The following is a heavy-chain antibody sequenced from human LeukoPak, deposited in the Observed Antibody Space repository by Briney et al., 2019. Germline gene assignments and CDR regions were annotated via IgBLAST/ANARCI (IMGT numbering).Heavy chain of an antibody. Sequence: ASVKVSCKASGYTFSSYDINWVRQATGQGLEWMGWMNPNSGNTGYAQKFQGRVTMTRDTSISTAYMELSRLRSDDTAVYYCARGGIVVVPAANWFDPWGQGTLVTVSS. V-gene: IGHV1-8*01. CDR3: ARGGIVVVPAANWFDP. D-gene: IGHD2-2*01. CDR2: MNPNSGNT. J-gene: IGHJ5*02. CDR1: GYTFSSYD.